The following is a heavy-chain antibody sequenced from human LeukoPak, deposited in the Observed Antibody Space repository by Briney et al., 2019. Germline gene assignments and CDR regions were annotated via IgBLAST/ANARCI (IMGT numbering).Heavy chain of an antibody. CDR1: GGSISSYY. V-gene: IGHV4-59*01. CDR3: ARDRTSGWPVYYYHGMDV. J-gene: IGHJ6*02. CDR2: IYYSGST. D-gene: IGHD6-19*01. Sequence: PSETLSLTCTVSGGSISSYYWSWIRQPPGKGLEWIGYIYYSGSTNYNPSLKSRVTISVDTSKNQFSLKLSSVTAADTAVYYCARDRTSGWPVYYYHGMDVWGQGTTVTVSS.